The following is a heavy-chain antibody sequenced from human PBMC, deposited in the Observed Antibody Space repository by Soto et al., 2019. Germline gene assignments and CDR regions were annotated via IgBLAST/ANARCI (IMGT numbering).Heavy chain of an antibody. J-gene: IGHJ4*02. CDR2: ISGSAVST. V-gene: IGHV3-23*01. CDR1: GITFNNYA. Sequence: EVQLLESGGGLVQPGGSLRLSCVASGITFNNYALSWVRQAPGKGLEWVSAISGSAVSTYYADSVKGRFTVSRDNSRSTLYLHMNSLRADDMAIYYCAKEAGGGTAMVTSYFDYWGQGTLVTVSS. D-gene: IGHD5-18*01. CDR3: AKEAGGGTAMVTSYFDY.